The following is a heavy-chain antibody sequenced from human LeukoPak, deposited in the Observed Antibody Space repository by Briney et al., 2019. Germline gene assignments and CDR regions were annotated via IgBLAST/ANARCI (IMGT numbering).Heavy chain of an antibody. CDR2: IYSSGST. D-gene: IGHD4-23*01. CDR3: ARGGKATVVTM. J-gene: IGHJ4*02. V-gene: IGHV4-4*07. CDR1: GGSINSYY. Sequence: SETLTLTCTVSGGSINSYYWSWIRQPAGKGLAWIGRIYSSGSTNYNPSLKSRVSMSVDTSKNQFSLKLTSVTAADTAVYYCARGGKATVVTMWGQGILVTVSS.